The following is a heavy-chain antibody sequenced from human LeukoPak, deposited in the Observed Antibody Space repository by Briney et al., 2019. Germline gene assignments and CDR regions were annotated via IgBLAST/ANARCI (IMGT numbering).Heavy chain of an antibody. CDR2: IIPIFGTA. CDR1: GGTFSSYA. D-gene: IGHD6-13*01. CDR3: ARGDSSSWYPYYFDY. J-gene: IGHJ4*02. V-gene: IGHV1-69*13. Sequence: GASVKVSCKVSGGTFSSYAISWVRQAPGQGLEWMGGIIPIFGTANYAQKFQGRVTITADESTSTAYMELSSLRSEDTAVYYCARGDSSSWYPYYFDYWGQGTLVTVSS.